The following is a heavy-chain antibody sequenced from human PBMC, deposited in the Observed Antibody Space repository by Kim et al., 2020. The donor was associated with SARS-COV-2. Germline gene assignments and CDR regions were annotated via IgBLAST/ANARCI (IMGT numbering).Heavy chain of an antibody. D-gene: IGHD4-4*01. Sequence: QKFQGRVTMTRDTSTSTVYMELSSLRSEDTAVYYCARVSYGLRTTVHFDYWGQGTLVTVSS. CDR3: ARVSYGLRTTVHFDY. J-gene: IGHJ4*02. V-gene: IGHV1-46*01.